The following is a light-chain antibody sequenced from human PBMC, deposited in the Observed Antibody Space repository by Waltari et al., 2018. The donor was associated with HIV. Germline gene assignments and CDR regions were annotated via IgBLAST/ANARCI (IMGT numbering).Light chain of an antibody. CDR3: AVWDDSLNGYV. V-gene: IGLV1-44*01. CDR2: TNN. Sequence: QSVLTQPPSASGTPGQRVTFSCSGSSSNIGSKPVNWYQQFPGAAPKLLIYTNNQRPSGVPDRFSGSKSGTSASLSISGLQSEDEADYYCAVWDDSLNGYVFGPGTKVTVL. CDR1: SSNIGSKP. J-gene: IGLJ1*01.